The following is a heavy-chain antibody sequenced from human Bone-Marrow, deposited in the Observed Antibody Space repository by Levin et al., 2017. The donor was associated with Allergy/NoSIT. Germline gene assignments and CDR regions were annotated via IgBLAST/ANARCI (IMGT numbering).Heavy chain of an antibody. CDR3: ARLRSSGWYGPAYFQH. CDR1: GFTFSSYA. CDR2: ISYDGSNK. D-gene: IGHD6-19*01. V-gene: IGHV3-30-3*01. J-gene: IGHJ1*01. Sequence: PGGSLRLSCAASGFTFSSYAMHWVRQAPGKGLEWVAVISYDGSNKYYADSVKGRFTISRDNSKNTLYLQMNSLRAEDTAVYYCARLRSSGWYGPAYFQHWGQGTLVTVSS.